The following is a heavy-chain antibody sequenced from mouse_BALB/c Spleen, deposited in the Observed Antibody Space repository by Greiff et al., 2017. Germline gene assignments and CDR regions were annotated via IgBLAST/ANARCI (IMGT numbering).Heavy chain of an antibody. Sequence: EVQLLESGGGLVQPGGSRKLSCAASGFTFSSFGMHWVRQAPEQGLEWVAYISRGSSNIYYADTVKGRYTISRDNPKNTLFLQMTSLRSEDTAMYDCARAGAYDGNCDAWFAYWGQGTLVTVSA. V-gene: IGHV5-17*02. D-gene: IGHD2-10*01. CDR2: ISRGSSNI. CDR3: ARAGAYDGNCDAWFAY. CDR1: GFTFSSFG. J-gene: IGHJ3*01.